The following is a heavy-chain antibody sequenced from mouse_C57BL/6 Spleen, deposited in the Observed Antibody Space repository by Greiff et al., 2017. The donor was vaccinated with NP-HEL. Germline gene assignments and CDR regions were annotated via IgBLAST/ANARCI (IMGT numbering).Heavy chain of an antibody. Sequence: EVKLVESGGGLVKPGGSLKLSCAASGFTFSDYGMHWVRQAPEKGLEWVAYISSGSSTIYYADTVKGRFTISRDNAKNTLFLQITSLRSEDTAMYYCARPHYYGSTAWFAYWGQGTLVTVSA. CDR2: ISSGSSTI. V-gene: IGHV5-17*01. CDR3: ARPHYYGSTAWFAY. J-gene: IGHJ3*01. D-gene: IGHD1-1*01. CDR1: GFTFSDYG.